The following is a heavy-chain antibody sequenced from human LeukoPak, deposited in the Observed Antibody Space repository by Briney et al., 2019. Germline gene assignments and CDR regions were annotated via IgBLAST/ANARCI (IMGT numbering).Heavy chain of an antibody. J-gene: IGHJ4*02. Sequence: GGSLRLSCAASGSTFSSYAMSWVRQAPGKWLEWVSGINWNGGSTGYADSVKGRFTISRDNAKNTLYLQMNSLRAENPAVYSCTRVDDYGEGPGDYWGQGTLVTVSS. D-gene: IGHD4-17*01. CDR1: GSTFSSYA. V-gene: IGHV3-20*04. CDR2: INWNGGST. CDR3: TRVDDYGEGPGDY.